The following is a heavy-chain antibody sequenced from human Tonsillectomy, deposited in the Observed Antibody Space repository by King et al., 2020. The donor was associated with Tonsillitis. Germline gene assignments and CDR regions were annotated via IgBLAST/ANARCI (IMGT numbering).Heavy chain of an antibody. D-gene: IGHD6-19*01. V-gene: IGHV3-30*18. Sequence: LVESGGGVVQPGRSLRLSCAASGFTFSSYGMHWVRQAPGKGLEWVAVISYDGNNKYNAGSVKGRFPISRDNSKNTLYLQMNSLRGEDTAVYYCAKGHSSGWFYFDSWGQGTLVTVSS. CDR2: ISYDGNNK. J-gene: IGHJ4*02. CDR3: AKGHSSGWFYFDS. CDR1: GFTFSSYG.